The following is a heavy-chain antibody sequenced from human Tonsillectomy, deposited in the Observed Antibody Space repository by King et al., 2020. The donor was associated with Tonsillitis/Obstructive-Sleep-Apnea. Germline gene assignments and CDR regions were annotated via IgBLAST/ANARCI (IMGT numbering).Heavy chain of an antibody. J-gene: IGHJ5*02. CDR2: INHSGST. V-gene: IGHV4-34*01. CDR1: GGSFSGYY. D-gene: IGHD3-3*01. CDR3: ARGDVLRFIRRFDP. Sequence: VQLQQWGAGLLKPSETLSLTCAVYGGSFSGYYWSWIRQPPGKGLEWIGEINHSGSTNYNPSLKSRVTISVDTSKNQFSLKLSSVTAAVTAVYYCARGDVLRFIRRFDPWGQGTLVTVSS.